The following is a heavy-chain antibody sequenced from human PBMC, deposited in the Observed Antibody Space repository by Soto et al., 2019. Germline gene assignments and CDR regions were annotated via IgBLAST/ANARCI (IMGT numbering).Heavy chain of an antibody. Sequence: PGESLKISCKGSGYNFYNYWIIWVRQMPGQGLERMGRIDPSGSYVNYSPSFQGHVTISLDKSTTTVYLQWSSLKSSDSAMYYCARPQGGTDWLDPWGQGNLVTVS. V-gene: IGHV5-10-1*01. CDR1: GYNFYNYW. D-gene: IGHD1-7*01. J-gene: IGHJ5*02. CDR2: IDPSGSYV. CDR3: ARPQGGTDWLDP.